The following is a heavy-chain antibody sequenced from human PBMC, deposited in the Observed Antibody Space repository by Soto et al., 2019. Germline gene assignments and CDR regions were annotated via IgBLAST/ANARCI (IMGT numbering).Heavy chain of an antibody. D-gene: IGHD3-22*01. CDR1: GYTFTSYG. Sequence: VKVACKGSGYTFTSYGISWVRQATGQGLEWMGWISAYNGNTNYAQKLQGRVTMTTDTSTSTAYMELRSLRSDDTAVYYCARRESGYYDSSGYVSFDIWGQGTMVTVSS. J-gene: IGHJ3*02. V-gene: IGHV1-18*01. CDR3: ARRESGYYDSSGYVSFDI. CDR2: ISAYNGNT.